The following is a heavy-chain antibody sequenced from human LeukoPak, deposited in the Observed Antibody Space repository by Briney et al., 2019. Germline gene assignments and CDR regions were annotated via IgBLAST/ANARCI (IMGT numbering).Heavy chain of an antibody. V-gene: IGHV4-59*01. D-gene: IGHD6-19*01. CDR3: AREIAVAGTWGGGFDI. J-gene: IGHJ3*02. Sequence: PSETLSLTCTVSGGSISSYYWSWIRQPPGKGLEWIGYIYYSGSTNYNPSLKSRVTISVDTSKNQFSLKLSSVTAADTAVYYCAREIAVAGTWGGGFDIWGQGTMVTVSS. CDR1: GGSISSYY. CDR2: IYYSGST.